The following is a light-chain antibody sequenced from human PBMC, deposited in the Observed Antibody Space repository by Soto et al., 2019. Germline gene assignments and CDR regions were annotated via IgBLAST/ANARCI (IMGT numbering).Light chain of an antibody. Sequence: EIVLTQSPGTLSLSPGERATLSCRASQSVSSSYFAWYQQKPGQAPRLLIYGASSRATGIPDRFSGSGSGTDFTLTIDGLEPEDFAVYHCQHYGTTPLTFGGGTKVDIK. CDR2: GAS. CDR3: QHYGTTPLT. CDR1: QSVSSSY. V-gene: IGKV3-20*01. J-gene: IGKJ4*01.